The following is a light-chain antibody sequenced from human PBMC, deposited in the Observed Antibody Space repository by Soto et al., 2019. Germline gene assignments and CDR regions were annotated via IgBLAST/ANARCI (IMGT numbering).Light chain of an antibody. CDR2: GAS. CDR1: QSVSSSY. V-gene: IGKV3-20*01. Sequence: EIVLTQSPGTLSLSPGERATLSCRASQSVSSSYLAWYQQKPGQAPRLLMYGASSRATGIPDRFSGSVSGTNFTLTISIREPEDFAVYYCQQYGSSPPDTFGQGTKLEIK. CDR3: QQYGSSPPDT. J-gene: IGKJ2*01.